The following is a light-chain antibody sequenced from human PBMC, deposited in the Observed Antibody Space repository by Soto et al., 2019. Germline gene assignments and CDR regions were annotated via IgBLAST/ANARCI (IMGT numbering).Light chain of an antibody. J-gene: IGLJ1*01. CDR1: SSDVGGYNF. CDR3: CSYTSSSTHV. CDR2: DVN. Sequence: QSVLTQPASVSGSPGQSITISCTGTSSDVGGYNFVSWYQQHPGKVPKLMIFDVNRRPSGVSDRFSGSKSGNTASLTISGLQDEDEGYYYCCSYTSSSTHVFGSGTKLTVL. V-gene: IGLV2-14*03.